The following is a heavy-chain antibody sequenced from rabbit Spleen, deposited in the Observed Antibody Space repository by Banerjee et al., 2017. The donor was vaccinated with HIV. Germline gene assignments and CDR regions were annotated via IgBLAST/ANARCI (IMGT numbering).Heavy chain of an antibody. CDR2: IDVVSNDIT. V-gene: IGHV1S40*01. CDR3: ARDRSSAWGAYIDGYFNL. CDR1: RFSFSSNYY. Sequence: QSLEESGGDLVKPGASLTLTCTASRFSFSSNYYMCWVRQAPGKGLEWIACIDVVSNDITYYATWAEGRFTISKTSSTTVALQMTSLTAADTATYFCARDRSSAWGAYIDGYFNLWGPGTLVTVS. J-gene: IGHJ4*01. D-gene: IGHD4-1*01.